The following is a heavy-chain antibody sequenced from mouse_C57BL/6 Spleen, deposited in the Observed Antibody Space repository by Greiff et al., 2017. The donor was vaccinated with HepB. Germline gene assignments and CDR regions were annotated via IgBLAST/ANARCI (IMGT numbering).Heavy chain of an antibody. V-gene: IGHV1-61*01. CDR1: GYTFTSYW. CDR3: ASRMADYYAMDY. J-gene: IGHJ4*01. Sequence: QVQLQQPGAELVRPGSSVKLSCKASGYTFTSYWMDWVKQRPGQGLEWIGNIYPSDSETHYNQKFKDKATLTVDKSSSTAYMQLSSLTSEDSAVYYCASRMADYYAMDYWGQGTSVTVSS. CDR2: IYPSDSET.